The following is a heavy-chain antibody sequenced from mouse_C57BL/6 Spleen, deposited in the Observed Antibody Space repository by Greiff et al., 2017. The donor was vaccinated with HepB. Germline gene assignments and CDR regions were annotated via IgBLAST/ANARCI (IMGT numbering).Heavy chain of an antibody. Sequence: VQLQQSGPELVKPGASVKISCKASGYTFTDYYMNWVKQSRGKSLEWIGDINPNNGGTSYNQKFKGKATLTVDKSSSTAYMELRSLTSEDSAVYYCARRNYDYYFDYWGQGTTLTVSS. J-gene: IGHJ2*01. D-gene: IGHD2-4*01. CDR3: ARRNYDYYFDY. CDR2: INPNNGGT. V-gene: IGHV1-26*01. CDR1: GYTFTDYY.